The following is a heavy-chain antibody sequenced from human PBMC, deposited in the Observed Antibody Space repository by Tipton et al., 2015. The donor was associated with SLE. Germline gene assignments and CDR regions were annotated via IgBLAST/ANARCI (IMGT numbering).Heavy chain of an antibody. J-gene: IGHJ3*02. CDR1: GASISSDNSY. CDR3: ARGQRYRPFDI. V-gene: IGHV4-61*02. CDR2: IYISGST. D-gene: IGHD2-15*01. Sequence: TLSLTCTVSGASISSDNSYWTWIRQPAGKGLEWIGRIYISGSTNYNPSLKSRVTVSLDTSKNQFSLQLRFVNAADTAVYYCARGQRYRPFDIWGQGTMVTVSS.